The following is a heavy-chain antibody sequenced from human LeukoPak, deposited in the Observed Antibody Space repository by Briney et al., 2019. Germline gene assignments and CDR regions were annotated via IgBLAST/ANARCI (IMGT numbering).Heavy chain of an antibody. V-gene: IGHV5-10-1*01. J-gene: IGHJ4*02. CDR2: IDPSNSYT. CDR3: ATQSSAAGRGD. Sequence: GESLKISCKVSGYMLNSYWINWVRQMPGKGLEWMGRIDPSNSYTNYGPSFQGHVTISADKSSSTAYLQWSSLKASDTGIYYCATQSSAAGRGDWGQGTLVTVSS. CDR1: GYMLNSYW. D-gene: IGHD6-25*01.